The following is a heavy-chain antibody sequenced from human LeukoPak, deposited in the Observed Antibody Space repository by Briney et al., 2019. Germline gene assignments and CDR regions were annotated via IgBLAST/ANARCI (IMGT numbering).Heavy chain of an antibody. Sequence: EASVKVSCKASGYTFTGYYMHWVRQAPGQGLDWMGWINPNSGGTNYAQKFQGRVTMTRDTSISTAYMELSRLRSDDTAVYYCARHYDFWSGSTLNWFDPWGQGTLVTVSS. J-gene: IGHJ5*02. CDR1: GYTFTGYY. D-gene: IGHD3-3*01. CDR2: INPNSGGT. V-gene: IGHV1-2*02. CDR3: ARHYDFWSGSTLNWFDP.